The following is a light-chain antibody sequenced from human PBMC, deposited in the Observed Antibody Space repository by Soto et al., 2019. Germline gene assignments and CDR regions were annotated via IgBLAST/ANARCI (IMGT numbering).Light chain of an antibody. CDR3: SSFAGSYTLV. V-gene: IGLV2-11*01. CDR2: DVS. J-gene: IGLJ3*02. CDR1: SSDVGTYNF. Sequence: QSALTQPRSVSGSPGQSVTISCTGTSSDVGTYNFVSWYRQHPGKAPKLMIYDVSKRPSGVPDRFSGSKSGNTASLTISGLQAEDEADYYCSSFAGSYTLVFGGGTKLTVL.